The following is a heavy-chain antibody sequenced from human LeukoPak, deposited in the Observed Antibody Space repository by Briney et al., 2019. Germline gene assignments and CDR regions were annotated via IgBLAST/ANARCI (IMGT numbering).Heavy chain of an antibody. V-gene: IGHV1-46*01. Sequence: ASVKVSCKASGYTFTSYWIQWVRQAPGQGLEWMGLINPDGGSTANAHRFQGRVIMTRDTSTSTAYMDLSSLRSEDTAVYHCARAPRNSSTMLDFWGQGTLVTISS. J-gene: IGHJ4*02. CDR3: ARAPRNSSTMLDF. D-gene: IGHD6-13*01. CDR2: INPDGGST. CDR1: GYTFTSYW.